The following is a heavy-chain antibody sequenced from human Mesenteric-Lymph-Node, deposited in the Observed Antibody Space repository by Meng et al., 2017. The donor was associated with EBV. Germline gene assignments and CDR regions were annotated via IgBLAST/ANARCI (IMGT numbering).Heavy chain of an antibody. CDR2: IYYSGST. J-gene: IGHJ4*02. Sequence: QLRLHESGPSPGTPSQTLSLTCAVSGGSISSGGYYWSWFRTPPGKGLEWIGYIYYSGSTYYNPSLKSRVTISVDTSKNQFSLKLSSVTAADTAVYYCARGLEVSTMSYWGQGTLVTVSS. D-gene: IGHD5/OR15-5a*01. V-gene: IGHV4-30-4*01. CDR1: GGSISSGGYY. CDR3: ARGLEVSTMSY.